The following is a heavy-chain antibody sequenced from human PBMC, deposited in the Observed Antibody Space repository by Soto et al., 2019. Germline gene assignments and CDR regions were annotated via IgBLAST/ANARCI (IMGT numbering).Heavy chain of an antibody. Sequence: QVQLRESGPGLVKPSETLSLTCTVSGGSISSYYWSWIRQPPGKGLEWIGYIYYSGSTNYNPSLKSRVTMSVDTSKNQFSLKLSSVTAADTAVYYCARSGGDYFLGVDYWGQGTLVTVSS. V-gene: IGHV4-59*12. J-gene: IGHJ4*02. CDR3: ARSGGDYFLGVDY. CDR1: GGSISSYY. CDR2: IYYSGST. D-gene: IGHD4-17*01.